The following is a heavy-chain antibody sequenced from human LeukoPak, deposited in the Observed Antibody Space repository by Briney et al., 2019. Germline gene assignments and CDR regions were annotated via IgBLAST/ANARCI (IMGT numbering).Heavy chain of an antibody. Sequence: PSETLSLTCTVSGGSFNSGSYHWSWIRQPPGKGLEWIGYIYYSGSTNYNPSLKSRVTISVDTSKNQFSLKLSSVTAADTAVYYCARNIAPRPYWFDPWGQGTLVTVSS. D-gene: IGHD6-6*01. CDR1: GGSFNSGSYH. V-gene: IGHV4-61*01. CDR2: IYYSGST. CDR3: ARNIAPRPYWFDP. J-gene: IGHJ5*02.